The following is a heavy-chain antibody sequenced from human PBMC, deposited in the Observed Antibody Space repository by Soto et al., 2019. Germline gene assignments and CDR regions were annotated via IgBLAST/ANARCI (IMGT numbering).Heavy chain of an antibody. Sequence: EVQLVESGGGLVQPGGSLRLSCAASGFTFSSYSMNWVRQAPGKGLEWVSYISSSSSTIYYADSVKGRFTISCYNAKNQLYLQENSLKADHSALYYCSRAPGPGYYYYYMDVLGKGTTVTVSS. CDR1: GFTFSSYS. J-gene: IGHJ6*03. CDR3: SRAPGPGYYYYYMDV. CDR2: ISSSSSTI. V-gene: IGHV3-48*01.